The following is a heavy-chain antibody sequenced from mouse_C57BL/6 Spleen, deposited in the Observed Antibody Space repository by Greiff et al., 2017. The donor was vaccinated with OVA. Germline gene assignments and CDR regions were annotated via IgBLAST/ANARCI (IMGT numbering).Heavy chain of an antibody. D-gene: IGHD1-1*01. V-gene: IGHV3-6*01. CDR3: AGGYGSSYNYYAMDY. CDR2: ISYDGSN. J-gene: IGHJ4*01. Sequence: VQLQQSGPGLVKPSQSLSLTCSVTGYSITSGYYWNWIRQFPGNKLEWMGYISYDGSNNYNPSLKNRISITRDTSKNQFFLKLNSVTTEDTATYYCAGGYGSSYNYYAMDYWGQGTSVTVSS. CDR1: GYSITSGYY.